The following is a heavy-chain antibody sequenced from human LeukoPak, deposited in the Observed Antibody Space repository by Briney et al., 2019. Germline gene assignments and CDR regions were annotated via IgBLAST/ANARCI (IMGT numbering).Heavy chain of an antibody. J-gene: IGHJ5*02. CDR1: GYSISSSYY. Sequence: PSETLSLTCTVSGYSISSSYYWGWIRQPPGKGLEWIGYIYYSGSTNYNPSLKSRVTISVDTSKNQFSLKLSSVAAADTAVYYCASVRPIAAAGLFDPWGQGTLVTVSS. CDR3: ASVRPIAAAGLFDP. V-gene: IGHV4-61*05. D-gene: IGHD6-13*01. CDR2: IYYSGST.